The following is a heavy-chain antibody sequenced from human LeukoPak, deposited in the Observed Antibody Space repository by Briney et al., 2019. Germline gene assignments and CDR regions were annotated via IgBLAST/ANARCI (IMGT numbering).Heavy chain of an antibody. D-gene: IGHD3-16*01. CDR3: ARDLWGGRGSSPPGWFDP. CDR1: GFSFSYYG. CDR2: IWYDGSNK. V-gene: IGHV3-33*08. Sequence: PGRSLRLSCAASGFSFSYYGMHWVRQAPGKGLEWVAVIWYDGSNKYYADSVKGRFTISRDNSKNTLYLQMNSLRAEDTAVYYCARDLWGGRGSSPPGWFDPWGQGTLVTVSS. J-gene: IGHJ5*02.